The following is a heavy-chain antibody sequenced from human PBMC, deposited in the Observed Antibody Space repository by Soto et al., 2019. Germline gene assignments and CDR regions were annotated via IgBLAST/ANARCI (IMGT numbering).Heavy chain of an antibody. J-gene: IGHJ5*02. V-gene: IGHV3-30-3*01. CDR2: ISYDGSNK. Sequence: QVQLVESGGGVVQPGRSLRLSCAASGFTFSSYAMHWVRQAPGKGLEWVAVISYDGSNKYYADSVKGRFTISRDNSKNTLYLQMNRLRAEDTAVYYCARDPGYGALDPWGQGTLVTVSS. D-gene: IGHD5-18*01. CDR3: ARDPGYGALDP. CDR1: GFTFSSYA.